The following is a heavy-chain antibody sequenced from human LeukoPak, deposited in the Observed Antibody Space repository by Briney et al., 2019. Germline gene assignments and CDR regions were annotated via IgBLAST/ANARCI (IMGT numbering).Heavy chain of an antibody. CDR3: AREDCSSTSCQSEAS. CDR1: GYTFTGYY. Sequence: GASVKVSCRASGYTFTGYYMHWVRQAPGQGLEWMGWINPNSGGTNYAQKFQGRVTMTRDTSISTAYMELSRLRSDDTAVYYCAREDCSSTSCQSEASWGQGTLVTVSS. D-gene: IGHD2-2*01. J-gene: IGHJ5*02. CDR2: INPNSGGT. V-gene: IGHV1-2*02.